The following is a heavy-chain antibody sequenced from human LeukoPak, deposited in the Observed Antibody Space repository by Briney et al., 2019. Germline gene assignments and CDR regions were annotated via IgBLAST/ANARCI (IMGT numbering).Heavy chain of an antibody. J-gene: IGHJ3*02. CDR3: ARGRMIVVVITLGAFDI. V-gene: IGHV4-61*02. Sequence: SETLSLTCTVSGGSISSGSYYWSWIRQPAGQGLEWIGRIYTSGSTNYNPSLKSRVTISVDTSKNQFSLKLSSVTAADTAVYYCARGRMIVVVITLGAFDIWGQGTMVTVSS. D-gene: IGHD3-22*01. CDR1: GGSISSGSYY. CDR2: IYTSGST.